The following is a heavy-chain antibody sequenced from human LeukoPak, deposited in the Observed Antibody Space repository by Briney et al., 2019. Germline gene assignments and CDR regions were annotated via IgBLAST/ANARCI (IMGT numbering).Heavy chain of an antibody. D-gene: IGHD2-21*02. Sequence: GGSLRLSCAASGFTFSSYWMSWVRQTPGKGLEWVANIKQDGSEKYYVDSLEGRFTISRDNAKNSLYLQMNSLRADDTAVYYCARTDLAYCGSDCYSFAYWGLGTLVTVSS. CDR2: IKQDGSEK. CDR1: GFTFSSYW. J-gene: IGHJ4*02. CDR3: ARTDLAYCGSDCYSFAY. V-gene: IGHV3-7*01.